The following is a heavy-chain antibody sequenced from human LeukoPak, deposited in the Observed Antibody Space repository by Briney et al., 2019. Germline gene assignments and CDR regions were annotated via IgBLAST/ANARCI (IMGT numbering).Heavy chain of an antibody. CDR1: GYSISSAYY. J-gene: IGHJ4*02. CDR2: IYHTGST. Sequence: PSETLSLTCTVSGYSISSAYYWGWIRQPPGKGLEWIGSIYHTGSTYYNPSLKSRVTISVDTSKNQFSLKLSSVTAADTAVYYCARVRWYSSGWYFEYWGQGTLVTVSS. V-gene: IGHV4-38-2*02. CDR3: ARVRWYSSGWYFEY. D-gene: IGHD6-19*01.